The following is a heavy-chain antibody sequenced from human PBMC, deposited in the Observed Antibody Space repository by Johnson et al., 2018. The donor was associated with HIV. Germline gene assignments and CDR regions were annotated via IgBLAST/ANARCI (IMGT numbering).Heavy chain of an antibody. CDR2: IFRAGDT. CDR3: ARDGRDLVTRGGFDI. V-gene: IGHV3-66*02. J-gene: IGHJ3*02. CDR1: GFTFSDYY. Sequence: VQLVESGGGLVKPGGSLRLSCAASGFTFSDYYMSWVRRAPGQGLEWVSVIFRAGDTYYAASVTGRFTISRDNSKNMLYLKMNSLRPDDTAVYYFARDGRDLVTRGGFDIWGPGTVVTVSS. D-gene: IGHD5-18*01.